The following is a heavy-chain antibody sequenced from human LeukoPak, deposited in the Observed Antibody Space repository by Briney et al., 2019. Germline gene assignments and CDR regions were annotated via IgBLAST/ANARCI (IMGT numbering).Heavy chain of an antibody. J-gene: IGHJ1*01. D-gene: IGHD2-21*01. V-gene: IGHV3-7*01. Sequence: GGSLRLSCAASGFTFSGHWMSWVRQAPGKGLEWVANINQGGSDKYYVDSVKGRFTISRDNANNLLYLQMNSLRGEDTAVYFCMRQNRAYFGHWGQGTLVTVSS. CDR2: INQGGSDK. CDR3: MRQNRAYFGH. CDR1: GFTFSGHW.